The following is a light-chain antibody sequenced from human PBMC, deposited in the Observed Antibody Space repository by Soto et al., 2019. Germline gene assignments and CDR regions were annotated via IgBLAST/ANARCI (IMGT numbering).Light chain of an antibody. Sequence: EIVLTQSPATLSSSPGETATLSCRASQYVGTRLAWYKHTPGQAPRLLSYYTSNRATGIPARFSGSGSGTDFTLTINSLPPEDFAIYYCHQRQSWPRTFGQGTKVDI. CDR1: QYVGTR. CDR3: HQRQSWPRT. J-gene: IGKJ1*01. CDR2: YTS. V-gene: IGKV3-11*01.